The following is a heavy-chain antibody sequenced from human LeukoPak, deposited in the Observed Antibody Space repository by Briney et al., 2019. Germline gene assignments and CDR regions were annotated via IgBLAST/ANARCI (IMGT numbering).Heavy chain of an antibody. CDR2: ISGSSKYI. CDR3: ARGNRPPDY. Sequence: GGSLRLSCAASGFTFDTYAMSWIRQAPGKGLEWVSYISGSSKYINYADSVKGRFTISRDNAKNSLYLQMNSLRAEDTAVYYCARGNRPPDYWGQGTLVTVSS. J-gene: IGHJ4*02. V-gene: IGHV3-11*06. CDR1: GFTFDTYA.